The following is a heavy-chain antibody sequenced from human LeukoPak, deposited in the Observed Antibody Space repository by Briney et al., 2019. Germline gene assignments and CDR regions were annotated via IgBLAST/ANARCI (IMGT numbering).Heavy chain of an antibody. CDR1: GFTFSSYA. CDR2: ISYDGSNK. D-gene: IGHD3-10*01. Sequence: PGRSLRLSCAASGFTFSSYAVHWVRQAPGKGLEWVAVISYDGSNKYYADSVKGRFTVSRDNSKNTLYLRLNSLRAEDTAVYYCARGATYYYGSGSSQFDYWGQGTLVTVSS. V-gene: IGHV3-30*04. CDR3: ARGATYYYGSGSSQFDY. J-gene: IGHJ4*02.